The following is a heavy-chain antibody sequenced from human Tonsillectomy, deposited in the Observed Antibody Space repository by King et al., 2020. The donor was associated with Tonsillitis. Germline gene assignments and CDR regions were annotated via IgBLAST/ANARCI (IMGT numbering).Heavy chain of an antibody. CDR2: INPTDSDT. D-gene: IGHD2-15*01. CDR3: ARQGYCSCVGCPIYYHSGLNV. J-gene: IGHJ6*02. V-gene: IGHV5-51*01. CDR1: GYTFTTYW. Sequence: QLVQSGAEVKKPGDSLKISCKGSGYTFTTYWIGWVRQMPGKGLEWMGIINPTDSDTRYSPSFQGQVTISADKSMGTAYLKWRGLRASDTAIYYCARQGYCSCVGCPIYYHSGLNVWGQGTTVTVAS.